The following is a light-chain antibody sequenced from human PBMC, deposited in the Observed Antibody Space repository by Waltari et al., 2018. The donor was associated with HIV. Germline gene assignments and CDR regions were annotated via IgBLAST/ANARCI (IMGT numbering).Light chain of an antibody. Sequence: YELTQPPSVAVSPGQTDSITCSAIQLGDKYVSWYQQKPGQSPVLVIYPDNKRPSGIPERYSASLSWNTATLTISGTLPMDEADYYCQTWDRPTVIFGGGTKLTV. CDR3: QTWDRPTVI. V-gene: IGLV3-1*01. CDR2: PDN. J-gene: IGLJ2*01. CDR1: QLGDKY.